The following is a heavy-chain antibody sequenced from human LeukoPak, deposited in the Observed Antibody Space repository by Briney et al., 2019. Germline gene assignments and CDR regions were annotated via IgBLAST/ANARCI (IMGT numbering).Heavy chain of an antibody. V-gene: IGHV3-48*03. CDR3: ARDNGGYPYYFDY. D-gene: IGHD1-26*01. CDR2: ISSSGTTI. J-gene: IGHJ4*02. CDR1: GFSFSIYV. Sequence: GGSLRLSCAASGFSFSIYVMNWVRQAPGKGLEWISYISSSGTTIYYADSVKGRFTISRDNAKNSLYLQMNSLRAEDTAVYYCARDNGGYPYYFDYWGQGTLVTVSS.